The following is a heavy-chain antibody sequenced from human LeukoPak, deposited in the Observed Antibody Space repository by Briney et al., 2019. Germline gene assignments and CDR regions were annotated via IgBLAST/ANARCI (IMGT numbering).Heavy chain of an antibody. D-gene: IGHD3-22*01. CDR3: ARVFEYYDSSGYFGALFDY. J-gene: IGHJ4*02. V-gene: IGHV4-59*01. Sequence: PSETLSLTCTVSGYSISNSYYWGWIRQPPGKGLEWIGYIYYSGSTNYNPSLKSRVTISVDTSKNQFSLKLSSVTAADTAVYYCARVFEYYDSSGYFGALFDYWGQGTLVTVSS. CDR2: IYYSGST. CDR1: GYSISNSYY.